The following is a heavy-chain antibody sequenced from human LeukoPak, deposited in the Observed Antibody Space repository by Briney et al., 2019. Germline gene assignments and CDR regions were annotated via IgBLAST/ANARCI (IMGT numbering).Heavy chain of an antibody. CDR3: ARGRWLRSSLDY. V-gene: IGHV4-61*02. J-gene: IGHJ4*02. CDR1: GDSVSSYSYY. Sequence: PSETLSLTCTVSGDSVSSYSYYWSWIRQPAGKGLEWIGRIHASGSTNYDPSLKSRVTLSVDTSKNQFSLKLSSVTAADTAVYYCARGRWLRSSLDYWGQGTLVTVSS. D-gene: IGHD6-6*01. CDR2: IHASGST.